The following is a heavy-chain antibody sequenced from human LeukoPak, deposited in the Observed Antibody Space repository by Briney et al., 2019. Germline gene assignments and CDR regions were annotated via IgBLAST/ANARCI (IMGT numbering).Heavy chain of an antibody. CDR3: TRKYSSSWSFDY. J-gene: IGHJ4*02. CDR2: IYYSGST. Sequence: SETLSLTCTVSGGSISSYYWSWIRQPPGKGLEWIGYIYYSGSTDYNPSLKSRVTISVDTSKNQFSLKLISMTAADAAVYYCTRKYSSSWSFDYWGQGTLVTVSS. V-gene: IGHV4-59*08. CDR1: GGSISSYY. D-gene: IGHD6-13*01.